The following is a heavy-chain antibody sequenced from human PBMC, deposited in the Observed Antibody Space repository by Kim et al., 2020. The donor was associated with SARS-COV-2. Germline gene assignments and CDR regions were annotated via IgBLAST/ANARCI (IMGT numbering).Heavy chain of an antibody. V-gene: IGHV1-46*01. Sequence: ASVKVSCKASGYTFTSHFMHWVRQAPGQGLGWMGTINPSGGSTNYAQKFQGRVTMTRDTSTSTVYMELSSLRSEDTAVYYCARGLPNWYFDLWGRGTLVTVSS. D-gene: IGHD5-12*01. CDR1: GYTFTSHF. CDR3: ARGLPNWYFDL. J-gene: IGHJ2*01. CDR2: INPSGGST.